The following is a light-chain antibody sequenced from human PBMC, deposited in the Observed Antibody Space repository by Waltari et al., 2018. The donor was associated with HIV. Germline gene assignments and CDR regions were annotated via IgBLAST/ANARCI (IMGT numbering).Light chain of an antibody. J-gene: IGKJ4*01. CDR1: PGLSTW. CDR3: QQANSVPLT. V-gene: IGKV1D-12*01. Sequence: DLKMTQPPSSGSAWVGDRVPITCRASPGLSTWIAWYQEKPGRAPKFLIYAAARWQRGVPSRFSGSGSGTDFTLTISSLQPEDFATYDGQQANSVPLTFGGGTKVEIK. CDR2: AAA.